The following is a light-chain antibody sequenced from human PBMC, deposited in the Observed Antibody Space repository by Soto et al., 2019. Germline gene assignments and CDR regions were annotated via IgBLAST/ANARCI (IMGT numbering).Light chain of an antibody. J-gene: IGLJ2*01. CDR2: EVS. V-gene: IGLV2-14*01. CDR1: SSDVGRYNY. Sequence: QSVLTQPASVSGSPGQSITISCTGTSSDVGRYNYLSWYQHHPGKAPKLMIYEVSNRPSGVSNRFSGSKSGNTASLTISGLQAEDEADYYCTSYRSGSTPVVFGGGTQLTVL. CDR3: TSYRSGSTPVV.